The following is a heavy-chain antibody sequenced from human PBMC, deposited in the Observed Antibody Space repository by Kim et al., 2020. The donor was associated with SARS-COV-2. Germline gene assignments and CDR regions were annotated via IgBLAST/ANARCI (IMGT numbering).Heavy chain of an antibody. J-gene: IGHJ4*02. CDR3: AISGVTYYFDY. D-gene: IGHD2-8*01. V-gene: IGHV1-2*02. Sequence: TNYAQKFQGRVTMTRDTSLSTAYMELSRLRSDDTAVYYCAISGVTYYFDYWGQGTLVTVSS. CDR2: T.